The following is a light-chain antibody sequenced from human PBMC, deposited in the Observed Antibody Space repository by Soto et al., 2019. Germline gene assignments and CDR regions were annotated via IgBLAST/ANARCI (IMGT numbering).Light chain of an antibody. Sequence: EIVLTQSPGTLSLSAGERATLSCRASQSVSSSYLTWYQLKPGQAPRLLIYGASSRATGIPDRFSGSGSGTEFTLTISRLDPEDFAVYFCQQYDSSPRTFGQGTKVEIK. V-gene: IGKV3-20*01. CDR3: QQYDSSPRT. CDR1: QSVSSSY. CDR2: GAS. J-gene: IGKJ1*01.